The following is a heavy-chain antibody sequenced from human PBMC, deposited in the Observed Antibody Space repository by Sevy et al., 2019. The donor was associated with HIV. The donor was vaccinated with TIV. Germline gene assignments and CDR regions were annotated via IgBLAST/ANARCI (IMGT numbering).Heavy chain of an antibody. V-gene: IGHV5-51*01. J-gene: IGHJ4*02. CDR2: IYPGDSDT. CDR1: GYSFTSYW. D-gene: IGHD6-19*01. Sequence: GESLKISCKGSGYSFTSYWIGWVRRMPGKGLEWMGIIYPGDSDTRYSPSFQGQVTISADKSISTAYLQWSGLKASDTAMYYCARQNPTRGVAVSGDFDYWGQGTLVTVSS. CDR3: ARQNPTRGVAVSGDFDY.